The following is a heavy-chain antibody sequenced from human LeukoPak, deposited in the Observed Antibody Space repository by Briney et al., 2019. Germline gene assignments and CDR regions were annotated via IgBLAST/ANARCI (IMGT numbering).Heavy chain of an antibody. Sequence: PSETLSLTCAVYGGSFSGYYWSRIRQPPGKGLEWIGEINHSGSTNYNPSLKSRVTISVDTSKNQFSLKLSSVTAADTAVYYCARGRGTLVWEYYFDYWGQGTLVTVSS. D-gene: IGHD3-10*01. CDR3: ARGRGTLVWEYYFDY. J-gene: IGHJ4*02. CDR1: GGSFSGYY. V-gene: IGHV4-34*01. CDR2: INHSGST.